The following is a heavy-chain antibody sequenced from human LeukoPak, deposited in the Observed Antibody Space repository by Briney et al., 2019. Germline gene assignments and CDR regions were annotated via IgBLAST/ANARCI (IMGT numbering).Heavy chain of an antibody. J-gene: IGHJ4*02. D-gene: IGHD2-21*01. Sequence: GGSLRLSCAASGFTFSTYWMSWVRQAPGKGLEWVANIQQDGNEKYYVDSVKGRFTISRDNAKNSLYLQMNSLRAEDTAVYYCAREFGGGNFDYWGQGTLVTVSS. CDR3: AREFGGGNFDY. V-gene: IGHV3-7*01. CDR2: IQQDGNEK. CDR1: GFTFSTYW.